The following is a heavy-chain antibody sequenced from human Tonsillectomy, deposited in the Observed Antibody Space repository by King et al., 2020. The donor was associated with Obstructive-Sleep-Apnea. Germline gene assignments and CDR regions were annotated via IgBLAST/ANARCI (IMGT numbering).Heavy chain of an antibody. J-gene: IGHJ2*01. Sequence: VQLVESGRGLVQPGGSLRLSCAASGFTFSSYAMIWFRQAPGKGLECVSGIGGSGGSTYYADSVRGRFTISRDNSKKTLYLQMNSLRAEDTAVYYCAKGPGIAAAGALLRTGYFDLWGRGTLVTVSS. CDR1: GFTFSSYA. V-gene: IGHV3-23*04. CDR3: AKGPGIAAAGALLRTGYFDL. D-gene: IGHD6-13*01. CDR2: IGGSGGST.